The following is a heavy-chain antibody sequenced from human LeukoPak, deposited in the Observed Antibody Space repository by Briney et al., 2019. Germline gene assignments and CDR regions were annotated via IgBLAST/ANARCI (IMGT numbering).Heavy chain of an antibody. D-gene: IGHD3-10*01. J-gene: IGHJ4*02. V-gene: IGHV5-51*01. CDR2: IYPGDSNT. CDR3: ARHTGGSGSSNFDY. CDR1: GYRFTSYW. Sequence: GESLKISCKGSGYRFTSYWIGWVRQMPGKGLEWMGLIYPGDSNTRYSPSFQGQVTFSADKSISTAYLQWSSLKASDSAMYYCARHTGGSGSSNFDYWGQGTRVTVSS.